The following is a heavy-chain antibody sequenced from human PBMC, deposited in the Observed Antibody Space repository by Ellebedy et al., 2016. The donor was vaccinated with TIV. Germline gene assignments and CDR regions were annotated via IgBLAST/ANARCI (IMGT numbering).Heavy chain of an antibody. V-gene: IGHV3-48*01. CDR3: ARDAMIWIFDS. CDR2: ISKSDTT. J-gene: IGHJ4*02. D-gene: IGHD3-22*01. Sequence: GGSLKISCAGSGFTFNSYSMNWVRQAPGKGLEWISYISKSDTTYYADYLRGRFTISRDNAKRSLYLQMNSLRLEDTAVYYCARDAMIWIFDSWGQGTLVTVSS. CDR1: GFTFNSYS.